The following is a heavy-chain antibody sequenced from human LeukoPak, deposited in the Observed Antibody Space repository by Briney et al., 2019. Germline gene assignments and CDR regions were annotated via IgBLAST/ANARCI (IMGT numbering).Heavy chain of an antibody. CDR2: ISNTSGRT. J-gene: IGHJ4*02. Sequence: GGSLRLSCAGSGFTFSRNTTSWVRQAPGGGREWVSAISNTSGRTDYADSVKGRFSNYRDNSKSTLYLQMDSLRAEDTAVYYWARDEDTSALSEYWGQGTLVTVSS. V-gene: IGHV3-23*01. CDR3: ARDEDTSALSEY. D-gene: IGHD2/OR15-2a*01. CDR1: GFTFSRNT.